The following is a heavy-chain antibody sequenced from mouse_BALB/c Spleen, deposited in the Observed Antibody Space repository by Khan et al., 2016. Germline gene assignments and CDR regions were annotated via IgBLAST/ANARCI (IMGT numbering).Heavy chain of an antibody. Sequence: EVKLLESGGGLVQPGGSLKLSCAASGFDFSRYWMSWVRQAPGKGLEWIGEINPDSSTINYTPSLKDKFIISRDNAKNTPYLQLSKVRSEDTALYYCARGRWYEAMDYWGQGTSVTVSS. V-gene: IGHV4-1*02. CDR1: GFDFSRYW. CDR3: ARGRWYEAMDY. CDR2: INPDSSTI. D-gene: IGHD2-14*01. J-gene: IGHJ4*01.